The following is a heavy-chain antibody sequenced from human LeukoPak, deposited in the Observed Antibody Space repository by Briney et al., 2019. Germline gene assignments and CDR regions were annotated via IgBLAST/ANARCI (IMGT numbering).Heavy chain of an antibody. D-gene: IGHD3-10*01. CDR2: ISAYNGNT. CDR1: GYTFISYG. CDR3: AREAMVRGIQFIYGPNDAFDI. Sequence: ASVKVSCKASGYTFISYGISWVRQAPGQGLEWMGWISAYNGNTNYAQKFQGRVTMTTDTSTSTAYMELRSLRSDDTAVYYCAREAMVRGIQFIYGPNDAFDIWGQGTMVTVSS. J-gene: IGHJ3*02. V-gene: IGHV1-18*01.